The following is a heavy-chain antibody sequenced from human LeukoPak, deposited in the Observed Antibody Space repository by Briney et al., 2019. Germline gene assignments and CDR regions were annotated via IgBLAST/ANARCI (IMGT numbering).Heavy chain of an antibody. D-gene: IGHD4-23*01. J-gene: IGHJ4*02. Sequence: GGSLRLSCAPSGFTFSTFAMRWVRQAPGKGLEWVSTITGGGGSTYYADSVKGRFTITRDNSKYMLFLQMNSLRAEDTALYYCAKSSSYSVNSPSAYWGQGTLVTVSS. CDR2: ITGGGGST. V-gene: IGHV3-23*01. CDR3: AKSSSYSVNSPSAY. CDR1: GFTFSTFA.